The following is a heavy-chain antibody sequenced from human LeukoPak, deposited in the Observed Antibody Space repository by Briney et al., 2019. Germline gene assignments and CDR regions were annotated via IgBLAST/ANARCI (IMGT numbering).Heavy chain of an antibody. CDR3: AKIQGWFNAAFQI. CDR1: GFTFSSYA. Sequence: GGSLRLSCAASGFTFSSYAMHWVRQAPGKGLEWVAVISYDGSNKYYADSVKGRFTISRDISKNTLFLQMNSLRAEDTAVYYCAKIQGWFNAAFQIGGQGTMVTVSS. D-gene: IGHD6-19*01. J-gene: IGHJ3*02. V-gene: IGHV3-30*04. CDR2: ISYDGSNK.